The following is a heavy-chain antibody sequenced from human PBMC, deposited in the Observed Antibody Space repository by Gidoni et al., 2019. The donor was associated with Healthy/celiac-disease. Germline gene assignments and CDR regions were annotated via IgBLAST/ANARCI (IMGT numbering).Heavy chain of an antibody. J-gene: IGHJ6*02. CDR3: AKDIRYSEYYYGMDV. Sequence: EVQLVESGGCLVQPGRSLRLSCASSGFTFDDYAMHWVRQAPGKGLEWVSGISWNSGSIGYEDSVKGRLNISREKAKNYLYLQMNSLRAEDTALYYCAKDIRYSEYYYGMDVWGQGTTVTVSS. D-gene: IGHD1-1*01. CDR2: ISWNSGSI. CDR1: GFTFDDYA. V-gene: IGHV3-9*01.